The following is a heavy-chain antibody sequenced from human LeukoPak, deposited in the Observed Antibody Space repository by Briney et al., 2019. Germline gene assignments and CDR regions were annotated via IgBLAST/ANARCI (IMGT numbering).Heavy chain of an antibody. Sequence: SVKVSCKASGGTFSSYAISWVRQAPGQGLEWMGRIIPIFGTANYAQKFQGRVTITTDESTSTAYMELSSLRSDDTAVYYCASQGQVGALHSDYWGQGTLVTVSS. V-gene: IGHV1-69*05. CDR3: ASQGQVGALHSDY. CDR2: IIPIFGTA. CDR1: GGTFSSYA. D-gene: IGHD1-26*01. J-gene: IGHJ4*02.